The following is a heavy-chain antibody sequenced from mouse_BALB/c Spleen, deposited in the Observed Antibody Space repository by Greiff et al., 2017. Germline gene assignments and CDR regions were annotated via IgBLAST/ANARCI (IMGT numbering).Heavy chain of an antibody. CDR3: ARDGRRTGPY. D-gene: IGHD4-1*01. CDR1: GFTFSSYG. J-gene: IGHJ3*01. Sequence: DVQLQESGGGLVQPGGSLKLSCAASGFTFSSYGMSWVRQTPDKRLELVATINSNGGSTYYPDSVKGRFTISRDNAKNTLYLQMSSLKSEDTAMYYCARDGRRTGPYWGQGTLVTVSA. V-gene: IGHV5-6-3*01. CDR2: INSNGGST.